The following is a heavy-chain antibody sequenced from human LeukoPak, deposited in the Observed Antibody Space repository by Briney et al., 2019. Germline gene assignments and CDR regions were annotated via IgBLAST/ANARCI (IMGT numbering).Heavy chain of an antibody. J-gene: IGHJ6*02. Sequence: GGSLRLSCAASGFIFSDYYMSWIRQAPGKGLEWVSYISSSGDTIYYADSVKGRFTISRDNAKNSLYPQMNSLRAEDTAVFYCARDGRNNWNDDDGYYYYAMDVWGQGTPVTVSS. CDR1: GFIFSDYY. CDR2: ISSSGDTI. V-gene: IGHV3-11*01. CDR3: ARDGRNNWNDDDGYYYYAMDV. D-gene: IGHD1-20*01.